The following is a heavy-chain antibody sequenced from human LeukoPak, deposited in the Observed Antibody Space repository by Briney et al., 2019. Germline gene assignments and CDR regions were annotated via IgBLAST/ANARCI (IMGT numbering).Heavy chain of an antibody. J-gene: IGHJ4*02. Sequence: GRSLRLSCAASGFIFSIYAMHWVHQAPGKLLEYLSAIRSNGGITNYADSVKGRFTLSRDNSKNTLYLQMGSLRAEDMAVYYCARGRSGLTDRYFDFWGQGALVTVFS. D-gene: IGHD6-19*01. CDR2: IRSNGGIT. CDR1: GFIFSIYA. CDR3: ARGRSGLTDRYFDF. V-gene: IGHV3-64*02.